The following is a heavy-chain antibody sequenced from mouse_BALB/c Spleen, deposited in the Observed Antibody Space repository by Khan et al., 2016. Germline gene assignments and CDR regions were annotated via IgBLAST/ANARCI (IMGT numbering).Heavy chain of an antibody. CDR3: ARVFYYNYDSYFDY. CDR2: INTYTGEP. D-gene: IGHD2-4*01. CDR1: GYTFTNYG. Sequence: QIQLVQSGPELRKPGEAVKISCKASGYTFTNYGMTWVKQAPGKGLKWMGWINTYTGEPTCADDFKGRFAFSLETSASTAYLQISSLKDEDTATYFCARVFYYNYDSYFDYWFYGTTLAVSS. V-gene: IGHV9-3-1*01. J-gene: IGHJ2*01.